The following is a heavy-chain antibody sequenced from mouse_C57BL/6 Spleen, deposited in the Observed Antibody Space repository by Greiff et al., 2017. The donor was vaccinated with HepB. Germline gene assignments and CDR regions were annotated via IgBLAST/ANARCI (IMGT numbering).Heavy chain of an antibody. CDR1: GYTFTDYY. CDR3: ARRVNGYYAMDY. D-gene: IGHD2-1*01. CDR2: INPYNGGT. Sequence: VQLQQSGPVLVKPGASVKMSCKASGYTFTDYYMNWVKQSHGKSLEWIGVINPYNGGTSYNQRFKGKATLTVDKSSITAYMELNSLTSEDAAVYYSARRVNGYYAMDYWGQGTSGTVSS. J-gene: IGHJ4*01. V-gene: IGHV1-19*01.